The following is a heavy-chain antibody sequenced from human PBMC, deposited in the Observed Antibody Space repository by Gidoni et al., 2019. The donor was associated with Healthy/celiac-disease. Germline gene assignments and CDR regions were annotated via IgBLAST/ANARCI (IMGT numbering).Heavy chain of an antibody. D-gene: IGHD7-27*01. CDR3: ARELGDY. CDR2: ISSSSSYI. J-gene: IGHJ4*02. Sequence: NWVRQAPGKGLEWVSSISSSSSYIYYADSVKGRFTISRDNAKNSLYLQMNSLRAEDTAVYYCARELGDYWGQGTLVTVSS. V-gene: IGHV3-21*01.